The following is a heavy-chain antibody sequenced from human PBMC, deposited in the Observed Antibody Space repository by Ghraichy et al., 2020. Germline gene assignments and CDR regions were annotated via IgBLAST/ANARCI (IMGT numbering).Heavy chain of an antibody. CDR3: ARVGWFGELHRYYYYYGMDV. V-gene: IGHV3-7*03. J-gene: IGHJ6*02. D-gene: IGHD3-10*01. CDR2: IKQDGSEK. Sequence: GGSLRLSCAASGFTFSSYWMSWVRQAPGKGLEWVANIKQDGSEKYYVDSVKGRFTISRDNAKNSLYLQMNSLRAEDTAVYYCARVGWFGELHRYYYYYGMDVWGQGTTVTVSS. CDR1: GFTFSSYW.